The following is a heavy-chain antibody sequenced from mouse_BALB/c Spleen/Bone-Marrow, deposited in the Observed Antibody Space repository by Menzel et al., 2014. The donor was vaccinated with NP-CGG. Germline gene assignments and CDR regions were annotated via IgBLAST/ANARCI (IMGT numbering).Heavy chain of an antibody. CDR1: GYTFTSYY. Sequence: VKLMESGAELVKPGASVKLSCKASGYTFTSYYMYWVKQRPGQGLEWIGEINPSNGGTNFNEKFKSKATLTVDKSSSTAYMQLSSLTSEDSAVYYCTRPTMITYFDYWGQGTTLTVSS. CDR3: TRPTMITYFDY. CDR2: INPSNGGT. D-gene: IGHD2-4*01. V-gene: IGHV1S81*02. J-gene: IGHJ2*01.